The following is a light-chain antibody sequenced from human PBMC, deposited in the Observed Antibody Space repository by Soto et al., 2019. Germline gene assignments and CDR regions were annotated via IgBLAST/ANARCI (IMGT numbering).Light chain of an antibody. J-gene: IGLJ3*02. Sequence: QSVLTQPASVSGSPGQSITISCTGTSSDIGSNNYVSWFQQRPGKAPTLIIYDVSNRPSGVSTHFSGSKSGNTASLTISGVLPEDEDEYYCSSYTTTTRLFGGGTKLTVL. CDR1: SSDIGSNNY. CDR2: DVS. CDR3: SSYTTTTRL. V-gene: IGLV2-14*01.